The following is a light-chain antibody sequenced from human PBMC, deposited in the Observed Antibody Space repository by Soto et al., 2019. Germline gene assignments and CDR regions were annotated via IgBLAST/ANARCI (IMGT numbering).Light chain of an antibody. J-gene: IGKJ1*01. Sequence: EIVMKQSHATLPVSPGDRATLSCRASQSVSSNLAWYQQRPGQAPRLLIYGASTRATGIPARFSGSGSGTEFTLTISILHSEDFAYYCSQQYNKWPPETFAQGTMVDIK. CDR3: QQYNKWPPET. V-gene: IGKV3-15*01. CDR1: QSVSSN. CDR2: GAS.